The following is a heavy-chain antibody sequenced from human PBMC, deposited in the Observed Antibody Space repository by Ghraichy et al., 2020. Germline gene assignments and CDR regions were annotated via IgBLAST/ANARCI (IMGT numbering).Heavy chain of an antibody. V-gene: IGHV4-34*01. J-gene: IGHJ6*02. CDR2: INHSGST. Sequence: SETLSLTCAVYGGSFSGYYWSWIRQPPGQGLEWIGEINHSGSTNYNPSLKSRVTISVDTSKNQFSLKLSSVTAADTAVYYCARDAKMKGYYYASSGYYRPYYYYDGMDVWGQGTTVTVSS. CDR3: ARDAKMKGYYYASSGYYRPYYYYDGMDV. D-gene: IGHD3-22*01. CDR1: GGSFSGYY.